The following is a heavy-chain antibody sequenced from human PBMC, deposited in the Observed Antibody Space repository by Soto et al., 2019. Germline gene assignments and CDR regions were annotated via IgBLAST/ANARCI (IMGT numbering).Heavy chain of an antibody. V-gene: IGHV4-30-4*01. D-gene: IGHD3-16*01. CDR2: IYYSGST. Sequence: KSSETLSLTCTVSGGSISSGDYYWSWIRQPPGKGLEWIGYIYYSGSTYYNPSLKSRVTISVDTSKNQFSLKLSSVTAADTAVYYCARESLISIGESDCWGQGTLVTVSS. J-gene: IGHJ4*02. CDR3: ARESLISIGESDC. CDR1: GGSISSGDYY.